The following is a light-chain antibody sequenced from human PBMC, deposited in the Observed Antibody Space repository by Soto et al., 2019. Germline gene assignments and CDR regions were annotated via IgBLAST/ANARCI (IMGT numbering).Light chain of an antibody. CDR2: KVS. CDR1: QSLVYSDGNTY. V-gene: IGKV2-30*01. CDR3: MQGTHWPFT. Sequence: DVVMTQSPLSLPVTLGQPASISCRSSQSLVYSDGNTYLNWFQQRPGQSPRSLIYKVSNRDSGVPDRFSGSGSGTDFTLKISRVEAEYVGVYYCMQGTHWPFTFGPGTKVDIK. J-gene: IGKJ3*01.